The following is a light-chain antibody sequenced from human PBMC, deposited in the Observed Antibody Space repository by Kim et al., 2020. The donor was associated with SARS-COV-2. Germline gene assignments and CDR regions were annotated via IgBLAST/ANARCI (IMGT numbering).Light chain of an antibody. CDR1: PANIGSNF. J-gene: IGLJ2*01. V-gene: IGLV1-47*01. CDR2: RDS. Sequence: GKRVTISCSGSPANIGSNFVYWYQQLPGTAPKLLIYRDSKRPSGVPDRFSGSKSGTSASLAISGLRSEDETEYYCAAWDDSLRAVIFGGGTQLTVL. CDR3: AAWDDSLRAVI.